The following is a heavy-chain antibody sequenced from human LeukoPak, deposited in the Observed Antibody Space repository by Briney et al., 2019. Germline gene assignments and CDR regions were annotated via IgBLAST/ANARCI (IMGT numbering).Heavy chain of an antibody. CDR1: GGTFSSYA. Sequence: SVKVSCKASGGTFSSYAISWVRQAPGQGLEWMGGIIPIFGTANYAQKFQGRVTITTDESTSTAYMELSSLRSEDTAVYYCARGWVAIFGVVIKNWFDPWGQGTLVTVSS. CDR3: ARGWVAIFGVVIKNWFDP. CDR2: IIPIFGTA. D-gene: IGHD3-3*01. J-gene: IGHJ5*02. V-gene: IGHV1-69*05.